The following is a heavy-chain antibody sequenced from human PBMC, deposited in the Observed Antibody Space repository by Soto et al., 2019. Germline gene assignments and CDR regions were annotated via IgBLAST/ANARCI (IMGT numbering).Heavy chain of an antibody. D-gene: IGHD1-26*01. CDR3: ASRSLSTQTYYMDV. J-gene: IGHJ6*03. CDR1: GFTVSNSF. CDR2: IFAGGDT. V-gene: IGHV3-66*01. Sequence: EVQLVESGGGLFQPGVSLRLACAAAGFTVSNSFMNGVRQAPGAGLEWVSVIFAGGDTFYADSVRGRFPISRDNSKNPLYLQMNNLRADDTAVYFCASRSLSTQTYYMDVWGKGTTVTVSS.